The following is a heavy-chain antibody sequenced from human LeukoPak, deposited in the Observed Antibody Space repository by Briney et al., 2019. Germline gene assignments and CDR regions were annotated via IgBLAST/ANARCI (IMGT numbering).Heavy chain of an antibody. CDR3: HPLAYISD. J-gene: IGHJ4*02. Sequence: GGSLRLSCAVSGFTLSSQWMHWVRQAPGKGLVWVSLIKTDGSSTNYADSVKGRFTVSRDDAKNTLYLQMSSLRAEDTAMYYCHPLAYISDWGQGTLDTVSS. CDR2: IKTDGSST. CDR1: GFTLSSQW. D-gene: IGHD6-19*01. V-gene: IGHV3-74*01.